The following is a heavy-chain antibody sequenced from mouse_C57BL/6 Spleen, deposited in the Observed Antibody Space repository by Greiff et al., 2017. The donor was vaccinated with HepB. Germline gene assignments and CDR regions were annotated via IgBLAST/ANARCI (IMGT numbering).Heavy chain of an antibody. V-gene: IGHV5-9*01. D-gene: IGHD1-1*01. CDR2: ISGGGGNT. Sequence: EVKLMESGGGLVKPGGSLKLSCAASGFTFSSYTMSWVRQTPEKRLEWVATISGGGGNTYYPDSVKGRVTISRDNAKNTLYLQMSSLRSEDTALYYCARRIYEYYAMDYWGQGTSVTVAS. CDR3: ARRIYEYYAMDY. CDR1: GFTFSSYT. J-gene: IGHJ4*01.